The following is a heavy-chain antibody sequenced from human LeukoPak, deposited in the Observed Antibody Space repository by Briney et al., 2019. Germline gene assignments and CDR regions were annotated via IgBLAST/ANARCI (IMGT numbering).Heavy chain of an antibody. CDR1: GGSISSYY. J-gene: IGHJ4*02. CDR3: ARSDFISQWLVPHDSFDY. CDR2: IYTSGST. Sequence: SETLSLTCTVSGGSISSYYWSWIRQPAGKGLEWIGRIYTSGSTNYNPSLKSRVTMSVDTSKNQFSLKLSSVTAADTAVYYRARSDFISQWLVPHDSFDYWGQGTLVTVSS. D-gene: IGHD6-19*01. V-gene: IGHV4-4*07.